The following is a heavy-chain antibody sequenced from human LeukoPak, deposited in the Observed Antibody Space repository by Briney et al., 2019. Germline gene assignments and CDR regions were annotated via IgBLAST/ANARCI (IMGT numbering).Heavy chain of an antibody. CDR1: GFTFSTYG. V-gene: IGHV3-30*18. Sequence: GRSLRLSCAASGFTFSTYGMHWVRQAPGKGLEWVAVISHDGSHKYYADSVRDRFTISRDNSKNTLYLQVDSLRAEDSAVYYCAKDRLSYAAKGTDYWGQGTLVTVSS. D-gene: IGHD5-18*01. CDR3: AKDRLSYAAKGTDY. J-gene: IGHJ4*02. CDR2: ISHDGSHK.